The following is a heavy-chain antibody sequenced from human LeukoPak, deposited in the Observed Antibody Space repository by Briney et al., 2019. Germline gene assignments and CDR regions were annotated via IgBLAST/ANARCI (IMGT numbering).Heavy chain of an antibody. CDR1: GFTVSSNY. CDR3: ARATKGANSGGLSYYQYGMDV. D-gene: IGHD5-12*01. V-gene: IGHV3-48*04. Sequence: GGSLRLSCAVSGFTVSSNYMSWVRQAPGKGLEWVSFITSSSSTIYYTDSVEGRFIISRDNAQNSLYLQMNSLRAEDTAVYYCARATKGANSGGLSYYQYGMDVWGQGTTVTVSS. CDR2: ITSSSSTI. J-gene: IGHJ6*02.